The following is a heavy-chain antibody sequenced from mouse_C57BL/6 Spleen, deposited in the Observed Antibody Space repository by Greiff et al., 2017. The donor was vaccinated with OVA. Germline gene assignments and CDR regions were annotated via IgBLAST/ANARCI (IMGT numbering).Heavy chain of an antibody. CDR1: GYSITSGYY. V-gene: IGHV3-6*01. D-gene: IGHD3-2*02. CDR3: EREELRLRGGLGY. J-gene: IGHJ2*01. CDR2: IRYDGSN. Sequence: EVQLQESGPGLVKPSQSLSLTCSVTGYSITSGYYWNWIRQFPGNKLEWMGYIRYDGSNNYNPSLKNRISITRETSKKQFFLKLKYVSTANADTYDSEREELRLRGGLGYWGQGTTLTVSS.